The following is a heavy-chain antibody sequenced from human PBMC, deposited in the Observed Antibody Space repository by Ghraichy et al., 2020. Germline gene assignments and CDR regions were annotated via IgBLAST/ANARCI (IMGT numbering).Heavy chain of an antibody. CDR1: GGSFSGYY. CDR2: INHSGST. Sequence: SETLSLTCAVYGGSFSGYYWSWIRQPPGKGLEWIGEINHSGSTNYNPSLKSRVTISVDTSKNQFSLKLSSVTAADTAVYYCARARVVVAATKPYNWFDPWGQGTLVTVSS. J-gene: IGHJ5*02. V-gene: IGHV4-34*01. CDR3: ARARVVVAATKPYNWFDP. D-gene: IGHD2-15*01.